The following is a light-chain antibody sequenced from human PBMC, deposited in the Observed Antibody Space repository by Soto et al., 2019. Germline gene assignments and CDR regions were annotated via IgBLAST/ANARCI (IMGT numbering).Light chain of an antibody. V-gene: IGLV2-14*01. CDR3: GSYTSSSKV. Sequence: QSVLTQPASVSGSPGQSITISCTGTSSDVGGYNYVSWYQQHPGKAPKLMIYDVSNRPSGVSNRFSGSKSGNTASLTISGLQAEDEADYYCGSYTSSSKVFGTGTKLTVL. CDR1: SSDVGGYNY. J-gene: IGLJ1*01. CDR2: DVS.